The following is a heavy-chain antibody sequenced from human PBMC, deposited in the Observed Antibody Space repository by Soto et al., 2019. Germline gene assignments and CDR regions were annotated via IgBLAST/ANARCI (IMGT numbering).Heavy chain of an antibody. D-gene: IGHD6-13*01. CDR1: GFTFSSYG. CDR3: AAGNNWFDP. Sequence: GGSLRLSCAASGFTFSSYGMHWVRQAPGKGLEWVAVISYDGSNKYYADSVKGRFTISRDNSKNTLYLQMNSLRAEDTAVYYTAAGNNWFDPWGQGTLVTVSS. V-gene: IGHV3-30*03. CDR2: ISYDGSNK. J-gene: IGHJ5*02.